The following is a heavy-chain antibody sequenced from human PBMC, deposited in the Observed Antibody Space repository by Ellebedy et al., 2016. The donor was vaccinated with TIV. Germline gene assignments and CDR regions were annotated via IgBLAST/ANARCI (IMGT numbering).Heavy chain of an antibody. V-gene: IGHV3-7*01. CDR1: GFTLNTYW. Sequence: GGSLRLXXAASGFTLNTYWMTWVRQAPGKGLEWVANIKPDGSEKYYVDSVKGRFTISRDNAKNSLYLQMNSLRAEDTAVYYCARDPGGYLTGDFDYWGQGTLVTVSS. CDR3: ARDPGGYLTGDFDY. D-gene: IGHD1-14*01. CDR2: IKPDGSEK. J-gene: IGHJ4*02.